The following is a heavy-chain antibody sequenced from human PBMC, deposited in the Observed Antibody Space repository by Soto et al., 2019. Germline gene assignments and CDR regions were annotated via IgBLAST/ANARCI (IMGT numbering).Heavy chain of an antibody. CDR2: ISYDGSNK. V-gene: IGHV3-30*18. Sequence: GGSLRLSCAASGFTFSRYGMHWVRQAPGKGLEWVAVISYDGSNKYYADSVKSRFTISRDNSKNTLYLQMNSLRAEDTAVYYCAKDSYSRSWYDATIGTINYYYYGMDVWGRGTTVTVSS. J-gene: IGHJ6*02. CDR1: GFTFSRYG. D-gene: IGHD6-13*01. CDR3: AKDSYSRSWYDATIGTINYYYYGMDV.